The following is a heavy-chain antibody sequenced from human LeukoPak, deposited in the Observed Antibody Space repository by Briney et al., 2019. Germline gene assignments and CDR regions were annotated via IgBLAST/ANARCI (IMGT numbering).Heavy chain of an antibody. D-gene: IGHD4-23*01. CDR1: GFTFSSYG. CDR3: AKEDNYGGKPFDY. CDR2: IRYDGSNK. J-gene: IGHJ4*02. V-gene: IGHV3-30*02. Sequence: PGGSLRLSCAASGFTFSSYGMHWVRQAPGKGLEWVTFIRYDGSNKYYADSVKGRFTISRDNSKNTLYLQMNSLRAEDTAVYYCAKEDNYGGKPFDYWGQGTLVTVSS.